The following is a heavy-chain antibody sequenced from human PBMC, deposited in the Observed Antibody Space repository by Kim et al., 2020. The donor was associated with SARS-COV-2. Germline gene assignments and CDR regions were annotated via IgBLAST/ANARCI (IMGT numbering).Heavy chain of an antibody. CDR3: AKDFVVVPAAILYYGMDV. CDR2: ISYDGSIK. V-gene: IGHV3-30*18. Sequence: GGSLRLSCAASGFTFSSYGMHWVRQAPGKGLEWVAVISYDGSIKYYADSVKGRFTISRDNSKNTLYLQMNSLRAEDTAVYYCAKDFVVVPAAILYYGMDVWGQGTTVTVSS. D-gene: IGHD2-2*01. J-gene: IGHJ6*02. CDR1: GFTFSSYG.